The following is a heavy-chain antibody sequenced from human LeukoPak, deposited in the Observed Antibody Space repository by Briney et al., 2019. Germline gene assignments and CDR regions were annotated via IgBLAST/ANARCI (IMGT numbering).Heavy chain of an antibody. Sequence: KRSQTLSLTCAISGDSVSSNSAAWNWIRQSPSRGLEWLGRTYYRSKWYNDYAVSVKSRITINPDTSKNQFSLQLNSVTPEDTAVYYCARGDCSSTSCYSANWFDPWGQGTLVTVSS. CDR1: GDSVSSNSAA. CDR3: ARGDCSSTSCYSANWFDP. CDR2: TYYRSKWYN. J-gene: IGHJ5*02. D-gene: IGHD2-2*02. V-gene: IGHV6-1*01.